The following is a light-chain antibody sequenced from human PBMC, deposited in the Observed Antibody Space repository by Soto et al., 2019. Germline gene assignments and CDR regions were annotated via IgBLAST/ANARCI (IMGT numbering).Light chain of an antibody. CDR3: RAWDDTLNGWV. CDR2: SNN. J-gene: IGLJ3*02. CDR1: TSKIGSNT. V-gene: IGLV1-44*01. Sequence: VLTQPPSASGTPGQTVTISCSGGTSKIGSNTINWYQHLPGMAPKLLIYSNNQRPSGVPDRFSGSKSGTSASLAISRLQSEDEADFYCRAWDDTLNGWVLGGGTK.